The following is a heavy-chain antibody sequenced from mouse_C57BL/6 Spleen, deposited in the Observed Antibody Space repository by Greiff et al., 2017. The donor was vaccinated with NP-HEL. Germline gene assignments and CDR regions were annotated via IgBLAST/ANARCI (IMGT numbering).Heavy chain of an antibody. D-gene: IGHD2-3*01. CDR1: GYTFTSYG. J-gene: IGHJ1*03. V-gene: IGHV1-81*01. CDR3: ARKGGYYVSYWYFDV. CDR2: IYPRSGNT. Sequence: VQVVESGAELARPGASVKLSCKASGYTFTSYGISWVKQRTGQGLEWIGEIYPRSGNTYYNEKFKGKATLTADKSSSTAYMELRSLTSEDSAVYFCARKGGYYVSYWYFDVWGTGTTVTVSS.